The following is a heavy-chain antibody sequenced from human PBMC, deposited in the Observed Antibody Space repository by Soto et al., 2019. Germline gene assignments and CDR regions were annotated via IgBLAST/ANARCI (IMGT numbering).Heavy chain of an antibody. CDR2: ISYDGSNK. D-gene: IGHD6-6*01. Sequence: QVQLVESGGGVVQPGRSLRLSCAASGFTFSSYGMHWVRQAPGKGLEWVAVISYDGSNKYYAESVKGRFTISRDNSKNTLYLQMNSLRAEDTAVYYCAKDGRQLIWYFDLWGRGTLVTVSS. J-gene: IGHJ2*01. V-gene: IGHV3-30*18. CDR1: GFTFSSYG. CDR3: AKDGRQLIWYFDL.